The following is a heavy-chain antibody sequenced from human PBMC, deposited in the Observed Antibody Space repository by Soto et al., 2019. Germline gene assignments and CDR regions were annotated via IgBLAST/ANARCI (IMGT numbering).Heavy chain of an antibody. CDR2: LTSGGGT. Sequence: EVQLLESGGGLVQPGGSLRLSCEASGFILNSYGMSWVRQAPGKGLEWVSTLTSGGGTHYADSVKGRFTISRENSKNTLYLQINSLRAEDTAVYYCAKDGDLYSGYSHHWGQGTLVTGSS. CDR3: AKDGDLYSGYSHH. J-gene: IGHJ4*02. V-gene: IGHV3-23*01. CDR1: GFILNSYG. D-gene: IGHD5-12*01.